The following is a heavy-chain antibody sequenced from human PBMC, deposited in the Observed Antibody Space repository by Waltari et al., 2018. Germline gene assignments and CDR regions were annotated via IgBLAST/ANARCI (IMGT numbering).Heavy chain of an antibody. CDR3: SGGEVTGTDF. V-gene: IGHV3-73*01. CDR2: IRREPYNYAT. Sequence: EVQVVESGGGLVQPGGSLKLSCATPGFSFSGSTIHWVRQTSGKRLEWVGRIRREPYNYATAYSASVKGRFTISRDDSKNTAYLQMNSLMTEDTAVYYCSGGEVTGTDFWGQGTLVTVSS. D-gene: IGHD6-19*01. J-gene: IGHJ4*02. CDR1: GFSFSGST.